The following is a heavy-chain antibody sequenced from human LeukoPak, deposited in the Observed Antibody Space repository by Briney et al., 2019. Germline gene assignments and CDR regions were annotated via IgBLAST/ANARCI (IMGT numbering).Heavy chain of an antibody. CDR2: IKQDGSVK. Sequence: GGSLRLSCAASGFGFSTSWMSWVRQAPGKGLEWVANIKQDGSVKYYVDSVKGRFTISRDNAKNSVYLQMNSPRDEDTAVYYCTSLSNSYGMDVWGQGTTATVSS. J-gene: IGHJ6*02. D-gene: IGHD2/OR15-2a*01. CDR1: GFGFSTSW. CDR3: TSLSNSYGMDV. V-gene: IGHV3-7*01.